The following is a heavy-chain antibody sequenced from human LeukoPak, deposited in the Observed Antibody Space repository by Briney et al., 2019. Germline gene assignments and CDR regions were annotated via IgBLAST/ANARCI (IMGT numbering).Heavy chain of an antibody. J-gene: IGHJ3*02. CDR1: GGSFSGNY. D-gene: IGHD1-14*01. CDR3: ARQKYTAPGGAFDI. V-gene: IGHV4-34*01. CDR2: INRGGST. Sequence: PSETLSLTCAVYGGSFSGNYWSWIRQPPGKGLEWIGEINRGGSTNYNPSLKSRVSISVDTSKKQFSLRLSSVTAADTALYYCARQKYTAPGGAFDIWGQGTMVTVSS.